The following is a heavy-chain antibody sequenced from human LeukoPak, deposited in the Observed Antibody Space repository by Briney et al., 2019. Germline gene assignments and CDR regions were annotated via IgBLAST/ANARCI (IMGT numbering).Heavy chain of an antibody. J-gene: IGHJ6*02. D-gene: IGHD5-18*01. V-gene: IGHV3-64*02. CDR2: ITGNGGNT. Sequence: GGSLRLSCAASGFTFSNYLMHWVRQAPGKGLEYVSAITGNGGNTYYSASVQGRFTISRDNAKNSLYLQMNSLRAEDTAVYYCAREDVDIGMVTNNYYYGMDVWGQGTTVTVSS. CDR3: AREDVDIGMVTNNYYYGMDV. CDR1: GFTFSNYL.